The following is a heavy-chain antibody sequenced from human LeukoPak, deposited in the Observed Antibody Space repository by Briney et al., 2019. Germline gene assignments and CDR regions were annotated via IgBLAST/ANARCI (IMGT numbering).Heavy chain of an antibody. CDR2: IDSSGSTI. CDR1: GFTFSNYE. CDR3: ARGVGRAHYYYYMDV. V-gene: IGHV3-48*03. Sequence: GGSLRLSCVDSGFTFSNYEMNWARQAPGNGLEGVSYIDSSGSTIHYADSVKGRFTISRDNAKNSLYLQMNSLRAEDTAVYYCARGVGRAHYYYYMDVWGKGTTVTVSS. J-gene: IGHJ6*03. D-gene: IGHD3-10*01.